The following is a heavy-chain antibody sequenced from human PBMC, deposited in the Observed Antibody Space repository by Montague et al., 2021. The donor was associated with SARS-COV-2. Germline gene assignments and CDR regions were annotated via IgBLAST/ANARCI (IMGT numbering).Heavy chain of an antibody. CDR3: ARGMIRGVTTPFDY. V-gene: IGHV4-39*02. CDR2: IYYSGTT. Sequence: SETLSLTCGVSSGSIISSGYYWGWIRQPPGKELEWIGNIYYSGTTYYNPSLQSRGTISVDTSKNHLSLRLSSVTAADTAVYFCARGMIRGVTTPFDYWGQGSQVTVSS. CDR1: SGSIISSGYY. J-gene: IGHJ4*02. D-gene: IGHD3-10*01.